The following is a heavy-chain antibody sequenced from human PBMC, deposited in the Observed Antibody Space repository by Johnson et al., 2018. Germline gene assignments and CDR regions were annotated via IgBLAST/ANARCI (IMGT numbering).Heavy chain of an antibody. CDR1: GFTFSSYG. Sequence: QVQLQESGGGVVQPGRSLRLSCAASGFTFSSYGMHWVRQAPGKGLEWVAVISYDGSNKYYADSVKGRFTISRDNSKNTLYLQMNSLRAEDTAVYYCAKGRGYCGGDCYSYFQHWGQGTLVTVSS. CDR2: ISYDGSNK. V-gene: IGHV3-30*18. CDR3: AKGRGYCGGDCYSYFQH. J-gene: IGHJ1*01. D-gene: IGHD2-21*02.